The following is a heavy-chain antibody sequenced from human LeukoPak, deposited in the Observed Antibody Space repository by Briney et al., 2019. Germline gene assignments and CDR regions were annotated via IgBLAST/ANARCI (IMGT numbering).Heavy chain of an antibody. J-gene: IGHJ5*02. CDR3: ARERVPRGAAAGTRWFDP. CDR2: INHSGST. Sequence: SETLSLTCAVYGGSFSGYYWSWIRQPPGKGLEWIGEINHSGSTNYSPSLKSRVTISVDTSKNQLSLKLSSVTAADTAVYYCARERVPRGAAAGTRWFDPWGQGTLVTVSS. V-gene: IGHV4-34*01. CDR1: GGSFSGYY. D-gene: IGHD6-13*01.